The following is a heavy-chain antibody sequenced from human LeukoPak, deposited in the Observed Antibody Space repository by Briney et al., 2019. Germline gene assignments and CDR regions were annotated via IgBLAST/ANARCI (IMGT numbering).Heavy chain of an antibody. CDR2: IYGSGST. Sequence: PSETLSLTCTVSGDSLSSHYWSWIRQPPGKGLEWIGYIYGSGSTNYDPSLKSRVTISVDTSKNQFSLKLSSVTAADTAVYYCARTRGYSGYGAYFDYWGQGTLVTVSS. V-gene: IGHV4-59*08. CDR1: GDSLSSHY. D-gene: IGHD5-12*01. J-gene: IGHJ4*02. CDR3: ARTRGYSGYGAYFDY.